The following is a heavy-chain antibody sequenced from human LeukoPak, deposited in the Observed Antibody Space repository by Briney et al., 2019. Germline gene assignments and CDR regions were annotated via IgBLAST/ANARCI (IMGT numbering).Heavy chain of an antibody. Sequence: SETLSLTCNVSDGSISSSHWSWIRQPPGKGLEWIGSIYHSGSTYYNPSLKSRVTISVDTSKNQFSLKLSSVTAADTAVYYCAREPIVVVGLDYWGQGTLVTVSS. CDR2: IYHSGST. V-gene: IGHV4-38-2*02. D-gene: IGHD3-22*01. CDR3: AREPIVVVGLDY. J-gene: IGHJ4*02. CDR1: DGSISSSH.